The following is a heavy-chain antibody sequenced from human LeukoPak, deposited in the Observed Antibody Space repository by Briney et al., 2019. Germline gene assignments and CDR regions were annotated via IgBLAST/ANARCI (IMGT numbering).Heavy chain of an antibody. D-gene: IGHD3-16*02. Sequence: SETLSLTCAVYGGSFSGYYWSWIRQPAGKGLEWIGRIYTSGSTNYNPSLKSRVTMSVDTSKNQFSLKLSSVTAADTAVYYCASFGGVIVGPPDAFDIWGQGTMVTVSS. CDR2: IYTSGST. CDR3: ASFGGVIVGPPDAFDI. CDR1: GGSFSGYY. J-gene: IGHJ3*02. V-gene: IGHV4-59*10.